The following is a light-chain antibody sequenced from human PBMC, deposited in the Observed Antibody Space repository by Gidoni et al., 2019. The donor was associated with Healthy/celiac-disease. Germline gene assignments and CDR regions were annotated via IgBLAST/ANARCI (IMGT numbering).Light chain of an antibody. J-gene: IGLJ2*01. V-gene: IGLV1-44*01. CDR2: SNN. Sequence: QSVLTQPPSASGTPGQRVTISCSGSSTNIGSNTVNCYQQLPGTAPKLLIYSNNQRPSGVPDRFSGSKSGTSASLAISGLQSEDEADYYCAAWDDSLNGHVVFGGGTKLTVL. CDR1: STNIGSNT. CDR3: AAWDDSLNGHVV.